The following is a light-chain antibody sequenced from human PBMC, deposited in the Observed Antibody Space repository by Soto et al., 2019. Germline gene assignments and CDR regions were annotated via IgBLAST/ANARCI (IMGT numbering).Light chain of an antibody. CDR1: SSDVGGYNY. Sequence: QSALTQPASVSGSPGQSITISCTGTSSDVGGYNYVSWYQQHPGKAPKLMIYDVSNRPSGVSNRFSGSKSGNTASLTISGLQAEDEADSDCSSYTSSSVVFGGGTKLTVL. CDR2: DVS. J-gene: IGLJ2*01. V-gene: IGLV2-14*01. CDR3: SSYTSSSVV.